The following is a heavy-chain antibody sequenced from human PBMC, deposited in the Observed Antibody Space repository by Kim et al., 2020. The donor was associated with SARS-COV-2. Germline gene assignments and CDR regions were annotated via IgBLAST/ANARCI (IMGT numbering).Heavy chain of an antibody. J-gene: IGHJ4*02. CDR2: INPSTGDT. CDR3: ARDPGRGWNLDC. D-gene: IGHD6-19*01. V-gene: IGHV1-2*02. CDR1: GYTFTDHY. Sequence: ASVKVSCKASGYTFTDHYIRWVRQAPGQGLEWMGWINPSTGDTKSAQKFQGRVTVTREASITTVYMELTRLTSDDTAMYYCARDPGRGWNLDCWGQGTLVTVSS.